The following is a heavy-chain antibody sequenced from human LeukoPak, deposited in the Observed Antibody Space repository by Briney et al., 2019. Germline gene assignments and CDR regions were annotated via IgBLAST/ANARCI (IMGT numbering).Heavy chain of an antibody. J-gene: IGHJ5*02. CDR1: GGSFSGYY. CDR3: ARAPQDDYGDYVGFDP. V-gene: IGHV4-34*01. D-gene: IGHD4-17*01. CDR2: INHSGST. Sequence: PSETLSLTCAVYGGSFSGYYWSWIRQPPGKGPEWIGEINHSGSTNYNPSLKSRVTISVDTSKNQFSLKVSSVTAADTAVYYCARAPQDDYGDYVGFDPWGQGTLVTVSS.